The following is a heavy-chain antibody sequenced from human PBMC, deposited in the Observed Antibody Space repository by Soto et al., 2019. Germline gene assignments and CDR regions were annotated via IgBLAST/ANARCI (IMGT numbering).Heavy chain of an antibody. CDR2: FFYTGST. V-gene: IGHV4-61*03. Sequence: QVQLQESGPGLVKSSETLSLTCTVSGGSVSSEHYYWNWIRQAPGKGLEWIGYFFYTGSTNYNPSLESRLTMSVAMSKNHFSLKLSSVTAADTAVYYCAGCTDGKKVAYWGQVTLVTVSS. J-gene: IGHJ4*02. D-gene: IGHD2-8*01. CDR3: AGCTDGKKVAY. CDR1: GGSVSSEHYY.